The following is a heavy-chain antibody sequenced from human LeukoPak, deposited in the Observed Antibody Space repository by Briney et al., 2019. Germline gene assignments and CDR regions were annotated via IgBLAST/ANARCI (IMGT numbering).Heavy chain of an antibody. J-gene: IGHJ3*02. CDR2: IYHSGST. V-gene: IGHV4-30-2*02. CDR3: ARSDTYCNDGRCPTNTFDAFDM. Sequence: PSQTLSLTCTVSGGSISSGGYYWSWIRQPPGKGLEWIGYIYHSGSTYYNPSLKSRVTISVDRSKNQFSLKLTSVTAADTAVYYCARSDTYCNDGRCPTNTFDAFDMWGQGTMVTVSS. CDR1: GGSISSGGYY. D-gene: IGHD2-15*01.